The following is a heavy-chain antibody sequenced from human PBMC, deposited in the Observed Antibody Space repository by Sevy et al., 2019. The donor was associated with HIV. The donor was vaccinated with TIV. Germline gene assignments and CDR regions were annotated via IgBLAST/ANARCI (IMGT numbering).Heavy chain of an antibody. D-gene: IGHD1-7*01. CDR1: GFTFSKYW. J-gene: IGHJ4*02. Sequence: GGSLRLSCAASGFTFSKYWMGWVRQAPGKGLEWVANIKQDAGQKYYVDSVKGRFTISRDNPKNSLYLQMNSLRAEDTAVYFCARDDGNYYFYYWGQGTLVTVSS. V-gene: IGHV3-7*01. CDR2: IKQDAGQK. CDR3: ARDDGNYYFYY.